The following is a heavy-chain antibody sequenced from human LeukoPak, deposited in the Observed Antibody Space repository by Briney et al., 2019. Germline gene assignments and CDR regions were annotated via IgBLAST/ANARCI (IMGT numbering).Heavy chain of an antibody. J-gene: IGHJ3*02. CDR1: GGSISSSSYY. V-gene: IGHV4-39*01. CDR3: ASTTVTEDAFDI. CDR2: IYYSGST. D-gene: IGHD4-17*01. Sequence: SETLSFTCTVSGGSISSSSYYWGWIRQPPGKGLEWIGSIYYSGSTYYNPSLKSRVTISVDTSKNQFSLKLSSVTAADTAVYYCASTTVTEDAFDIWGQGTMVTVSS.